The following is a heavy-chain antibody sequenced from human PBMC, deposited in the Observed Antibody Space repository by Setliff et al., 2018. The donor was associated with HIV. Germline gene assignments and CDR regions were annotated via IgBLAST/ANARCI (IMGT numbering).Heavy chain of an antibody. CDR1: GYPLTDFS. CDR2: FDPQDGET. D-gene: IGHD5-12*01. J-gene: IGHJ4*02. V-gene: IGHV1-24*01. CDR3: AIEVIGGWLRPMPDY. Sequence: ASVKVSCKVYGYPLTDFSIHWVRQAPKKGLEWMGYFDPQDGETVHAQKFQGRVTLTEDKSTDTAYMELSGLRSEDTAVYYCAIEVIGGWLRPMPDYWGPGTLVTVSS.